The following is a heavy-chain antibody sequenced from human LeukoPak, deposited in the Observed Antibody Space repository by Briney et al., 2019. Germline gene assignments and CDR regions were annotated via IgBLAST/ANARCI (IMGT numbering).Heavy chain of an antibody. CDR1: GFTVSSNY. J-gene: IGHJ6*03. Sequence: GGSLRLSCAASGFTVSSNYMSWVRQAPGKGLEWVSVIYSGGSTYYADSVKGRFTISRDNSKNTLYLQMNSLRAEDTAVYYCARHYSSSYYYYYYMDVWGKGTTVTVSS. V-gene: IGHV3-53*01. CDR2: IYSGGST. CDR3: ARHYSSSYYYYYYMDV. D-gene: IGHD6-13*01.